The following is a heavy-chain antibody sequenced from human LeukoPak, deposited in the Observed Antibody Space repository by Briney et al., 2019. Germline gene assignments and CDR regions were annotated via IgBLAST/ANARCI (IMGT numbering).Heavy chain of an antibody. V-gene: IGHV3-33*01. Sequence: GGSLRLSCAAPGFTFSSYGMPWVRQAPGKGLEWVAVIWYDGSNKYYADSVKGRFTISRDNSKNTLYLQMNSLRAEDTAVYYCARSDYCGGDCYEIGYFDLWGRGTLVTVSS. J-gene: IGHJ2*01. D-gene: IGHD2-21*02. CDR1: GFTFSSYG. CDR2: IWYDGSNK. CDR3: ARSDYCGGDCYEIGYFDL.